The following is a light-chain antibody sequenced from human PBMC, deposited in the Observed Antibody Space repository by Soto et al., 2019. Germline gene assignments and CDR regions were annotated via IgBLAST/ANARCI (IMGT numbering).Light chain of an antibody. Sequence: EIVLTQSPATLSLSPGEGATLSCRASQSVRGNYLTWYQQQPGQAPRLLIYGASDRPTGVPDRFSGSGSGTDFTLTISRLEPEDFAVYYCQQRTNWLFTFGPGTKVDIK. CDR3: QQRTNWLFT. J-gene: IGKJ3*01. V-gene: IGKV3D-20*02. CDR2: GAS. CDR1: QSVRGNY.